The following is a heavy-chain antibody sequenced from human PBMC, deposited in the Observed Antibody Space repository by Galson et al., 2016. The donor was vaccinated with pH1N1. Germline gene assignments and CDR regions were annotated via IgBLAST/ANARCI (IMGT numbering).Heavy chain of an antibody. CDR2: IDPSDGTT. Sequence: SVKVSCKAAGYSVTRYYMHWVRQAPGQGLEWMGIIDPSDGTTTYSQKFQGRIILTRDTSTNSVHMELTTLRPDDSATYSCARRYYFDYWGQGTLVTVSS. J-gene: IGHJ4*02. CDR3: ARRYYFDY. CDR1: GYSVTRYY. V-gene: IGHV1-46*01.